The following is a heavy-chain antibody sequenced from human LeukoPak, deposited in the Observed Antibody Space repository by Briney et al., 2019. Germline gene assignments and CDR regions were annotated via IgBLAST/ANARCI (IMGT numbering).Heavy chain of an antibody. J-gene: IGHJ4*02. Sequence: PSETLSLTCTVSGGSISRGSYYWSWIRQPAGKGLEWIGRIYTSGSTNYNPSLKSRVAISVDTSKNQFSLKLSSVTAADTAVYYCARESVLLWFGELPTYFDYWGQGTLVTVSS. CDR1: GGSISRGSYY. D-gene: IGHD3-10*01. CDR3: ARESVLLWFGELPTYFDY. V-gene: IGHV4-61*02. CDR2: IYTSGST.